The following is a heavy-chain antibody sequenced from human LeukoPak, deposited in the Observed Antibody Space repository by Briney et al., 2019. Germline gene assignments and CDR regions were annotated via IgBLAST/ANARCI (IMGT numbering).Heavy chain of an antibody. D-gene: IGHD3-10*01. CDR1: GYSFTSYW. V-gene: IGHV5-51*01. CDR3: ATTYYYGSGSYYLKVPYYYYGMDV. Sequence: GESLKISCKGSGYSFTSYWVGWVRQMPGKGLEWMWIIYPGDSATRYSPSFQGQVTISADKSISTAYLQWSSLKASDTAMYYCATTYYYGSGSYYLKVPYYYYGMDVWGQGTTVTVSS. CDR2: IYPGDSAT. J-gene: IGHJ6*02.